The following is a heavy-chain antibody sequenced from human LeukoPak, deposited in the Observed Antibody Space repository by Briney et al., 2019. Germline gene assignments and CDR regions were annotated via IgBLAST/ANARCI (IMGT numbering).Heavy chain of an antibody. Sequence: GGSLRLSCAASGFTFSTYGMHWVRQAPGKGLEWVAVIWYDGSIKYNADSVKGRFTISRDNSKNTLYLQMNNLRGEDTAVYYCAGASGPFDIWGQGTMVTVSS. J-gene: IGHJ3*02. D-gene: IGHD3-10*01. CDR3: AGASGPFDI. CDR2: IWYDGSIK. V-gene: IGHV3-33*01. CDR1: GFTFSTYG.